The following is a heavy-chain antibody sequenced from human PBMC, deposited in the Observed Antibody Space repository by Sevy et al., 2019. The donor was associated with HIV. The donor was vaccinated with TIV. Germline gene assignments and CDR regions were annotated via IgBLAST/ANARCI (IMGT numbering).Heavy chain of an antibody. J-gene: IGHJ4*02. CDR1: GFTFSSHA. CDR3: ARDLISGSYSQSLDY. D-gene: IGHD1-26*01. V-gene: IGHV3-30*04. CDR2: ISSDGNSQ. Sequence: GSLRLSCAASGFTFSSHAMHWVRQAPGKGLDWVAVISSDGNSQYSADSVKGRFTISRDNSKNTLYLQMDSLGVEDTAVYYCARDLISGSYSQSLDYWGQRTLVTVSS.